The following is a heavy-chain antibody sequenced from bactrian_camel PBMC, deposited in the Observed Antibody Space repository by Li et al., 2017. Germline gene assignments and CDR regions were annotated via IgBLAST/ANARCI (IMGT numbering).Heavy chain of an antibody. CDR1: GFTFSSYA. Sequence: VQLVESGGGLVQPGGSLRLSCAASGFTFSSYAMSWVRQAPGKGLEWVSAMNSGGESKYYADSVKGRFTISRDNANDTVYLQMNSLKTEDTAVYYCADDTVVAGTYAGQGTQVTVS. V-gene: IGHV3S31*01. J-gene: IGHJ4*01. D-gene: IGHD6*01. CDR2: MNSGGESK.